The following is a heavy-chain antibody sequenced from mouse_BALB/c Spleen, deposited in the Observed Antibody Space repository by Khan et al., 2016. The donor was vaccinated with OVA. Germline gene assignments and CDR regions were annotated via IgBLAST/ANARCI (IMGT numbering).Heavy chain of an antibody. Sequence: QVQLKESGAELARPGASVKMSYKASGYTFTSYSMHWIKQRPGQGLEWIGNINPSNGYTNHNQKFRDKATLTADKSSSTAYMHLSSLTSEDSAVXYRARYFHYHGSRGALVYRGPGTTVTGSS. CDR3: ARYFHYHGSRGALVY. CDR1: GYTFTSYS. D-gene: IGHD1-1*01. V-gene: IGHV1-4*01. CDR2: INPSNGYT. J-gene: IGHJ4*01.